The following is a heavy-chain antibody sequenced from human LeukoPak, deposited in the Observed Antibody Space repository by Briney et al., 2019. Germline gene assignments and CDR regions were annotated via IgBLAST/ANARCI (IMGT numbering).Heavy chain of an antibody. D-gene: IGHD3-10*01. Sequence: GESLKISCKASGYSFTSYWIAWVRQMPGKDLEWMGIICPGDSDIRYSPSFQGQVTISADKSISTAYLQWSSLKASDTAMYYCARLLVRGSAIDYWGQGTLVTVSS. V-gene: IGHV5-51*01. J-gene: IGHJ4*02. CDR1: GYSFTSYW. CDR3: ARLLVRGSAIDY. CDR2: ICPGDSDI.